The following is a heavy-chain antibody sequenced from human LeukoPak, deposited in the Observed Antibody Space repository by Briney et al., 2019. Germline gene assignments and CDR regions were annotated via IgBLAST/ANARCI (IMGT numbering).Heavy chain of an antibody. J-gene: IGHJ4*02. D-gene: IGHD4-17*01. CDR1: GYSFTSYW. Sequence: GESLRISCKGSGYSFTSYWISWVRQMPGKGLEWMGRIDPSVSYTNYSPSFQGHVTISADKSISTAYLQWSSLKASDTAMYYCARRPNDLYDYGDYLLTDWGQGTLVTVSS. V-gene: IGHV5-10-1*01. CDR2: IDPSVSYT. CDR3: ARRPNDLYDYGDYLLTD.